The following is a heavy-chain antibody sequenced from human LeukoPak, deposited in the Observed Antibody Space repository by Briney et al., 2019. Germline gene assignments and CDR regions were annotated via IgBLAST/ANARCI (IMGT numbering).Heavy chain of an antibody. CDR2: IYPGDSDT. D-gene: IGHD2-2*01. Sequence: GESLKISCKGSGYSFTSYWIGWVRQMPGKGLEWMGIIYPGDSDTRYSPSFQGQVTISADKSISTAYLQWSSLKASDTAMYYCARHVRDDASLYQPLFEGFDPWGQGTLVTVSS. V-gene: IGHV5-51*01. J-gene: IGHJ5*02. CDR1: GYSFTSYW. CDR3: ARHVRDDASLYQPLFEGFDP.